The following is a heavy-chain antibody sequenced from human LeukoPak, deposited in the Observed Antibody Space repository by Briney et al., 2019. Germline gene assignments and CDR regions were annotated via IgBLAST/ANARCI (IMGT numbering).Heavy chain of an antibody. V-gene: IGHV3-20*04. CDR2: INWNGGST. D-gene: IGHD3-10*01. Sequence: GGSLRLSCAASGFTFDDYGMSWVRQAPGKGLEWVSGINWNGGSTGYADSVKGRFTISRDNAKNSLYLQMNSLRAGDTALYYCARVEFRENAFDIWGQGTMVTVSS. CDR3: ARVEFRENAFDI. CDR1: GFTFDDYG. J-gene: IGHJ3*02.